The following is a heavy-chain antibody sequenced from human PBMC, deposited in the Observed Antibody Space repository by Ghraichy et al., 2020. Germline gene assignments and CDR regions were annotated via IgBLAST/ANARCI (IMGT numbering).Heavy chain of an antibody. CDR2: ISYDGSKK. V-gene: IGHV3-30*04. Sequence: GGSLRLSCAASGFTFSNFPIHWVRQAPGKGLEWVAIISYDGSKKYYADSVKGRFTISRDDSKNTLFLQMNSLRPEDTAVYYCARDRYAYDSSGYYHLHDYWGQGTLVTVSS. CDR3: ARDRYAYDSSGYYHLHDY. D-gene: IGHD3-22*01. CDR1: GFTFSNFP. J-gene: IGHJ4*02.